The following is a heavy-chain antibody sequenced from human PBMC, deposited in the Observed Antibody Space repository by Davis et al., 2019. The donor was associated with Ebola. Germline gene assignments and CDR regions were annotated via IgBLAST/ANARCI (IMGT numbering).Heavy chain of an antibody. V-gene: IGHV1-3*01. J-gene: IGHJ4*02. CDR3: ATGWGELLGDY. D-gene: IGHD1-26*01. CDR2: INGGNGNT. CDR1: GYTFTTYA. Sequence: AASVKVSCKASGYTFTTYAMHWVRQAPGQRLEWMGWINGGNGNTYYSQKFQGRVSITRDTSASTAYMELNSLRSEDTAVYYCATGWGELLGDYWGQGTLVTVSS.